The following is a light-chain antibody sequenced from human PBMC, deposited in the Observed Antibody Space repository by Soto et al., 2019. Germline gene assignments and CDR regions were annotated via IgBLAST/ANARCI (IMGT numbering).Light chain of an antibody. J-gene: IGLJ1*01. Sequence: QSVLTQPASVSGSPGQSITISCTGTSSDIAIYNFVSWYQQHPGKAPRLMIFQVTNRPSGVSTRFSGSKSGNTASLTISGLQAEDEADYYCSSYPDSTDYVFGTGTKVTVL. CDR1: SSDIAIYNF. CDR2: QVT. CDR3: SSYPDSTDYV. V-gene: IGLV2-14*01.